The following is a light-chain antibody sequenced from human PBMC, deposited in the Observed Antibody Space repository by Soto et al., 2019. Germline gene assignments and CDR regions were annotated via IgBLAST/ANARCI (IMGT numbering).Light chain of an antibody. CDR1: NSDVGRYNL. V-gene: IGLV2-23*01. CDR3: CPYGGSSSIVI. Sequence: QSALTQPASVSGSPGQSITISCTGANSDVGRYNLISWYQQRPGKAPQLIIYEADNRPSGVSDRFSGSKSGNTASLTISGVQDDEEEDDHCCPYGGSSSIVIFGGGTKVTVL. J-gene: IGLJ2*01. CDR2: EAD.